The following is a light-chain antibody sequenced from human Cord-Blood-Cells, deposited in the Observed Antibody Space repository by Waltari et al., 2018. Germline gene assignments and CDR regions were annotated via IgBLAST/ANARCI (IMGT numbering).Light chain of an antibody. CDR1: SSDVGSYNL. CDR3: CSDAEV. CDR2: EVS. J-gene: IGLJ1*01. Sequence: QSALTQPASVSGSPGQSITISCTGTSSDVGSYNLVSWYQQHPGKAPKLMIYEVSKRPSGVSNRFSGSKSGNTASLTISGLQAEDEADYYCCSDAEVFGTGTKVTVL. V-gene: IGLV2-23*02.